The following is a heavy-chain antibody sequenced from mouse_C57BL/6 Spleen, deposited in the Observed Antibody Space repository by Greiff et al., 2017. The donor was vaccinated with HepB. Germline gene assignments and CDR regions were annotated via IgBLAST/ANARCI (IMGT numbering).Heavy chain of an antibody. V-gene: IGHV1-72*01. CDR1: GYTFTSYW. J-gene: IGHJ4*01. Sequence: VKLQQSGAELVKPGASVKLSCKASGYTFTSYWMHWVKQRPGRGLEWIGRIDPNSGGTKYNEKFKSKATLTVDKPSSTAYMQLSSLTSEDSAVYYCARGENDGYYVGAMDYWGQGTSVTVSS. CDR3: ARGENDGYYVGAMDY. CDR2: IDPNSGGT. D-gene: IGHD2-3*01.